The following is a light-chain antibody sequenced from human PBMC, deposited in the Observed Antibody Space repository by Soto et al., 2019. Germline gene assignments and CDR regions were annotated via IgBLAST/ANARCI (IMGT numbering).Light chain of an antibody. V-gene: IGKV3-20*01. J-gene: IGKJ1*01. CDR2: GAS. CDR3: QQYGNSPRT. Sequence: EIVLTQSLGTLSLSPGERATLSCRASQSVTTNYIAWYQQKPGQAPRLPIYGASNRATGIPDRFSGSGSGTDFTLTISRLEPEDFAVYYCQQYGNSPRTFGQGTRVEIK. CDR1: QSVTTNY.